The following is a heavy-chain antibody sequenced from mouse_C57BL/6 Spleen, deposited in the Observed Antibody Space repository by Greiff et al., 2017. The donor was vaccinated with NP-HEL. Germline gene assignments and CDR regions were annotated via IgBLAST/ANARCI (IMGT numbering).Heavy chain of an antibody. CDR2: INPSTGGT. J-gene: IGHJ2*01. CDR1: GYSFTGYY. CDR3: ARKRREGDLQDY. V-gene: IGHV1-42*01. Sequence: EVQLQQSGPELVKPGASVKISCKASGYSFTGYYMNWVKQSPEKSLEWIGEINPSTGGTTYNQKFKAKATLTVDKSSSTAYMQLKSLTSEDSAVYYCARKRREGDLQDYWGQGTTLTVSS.